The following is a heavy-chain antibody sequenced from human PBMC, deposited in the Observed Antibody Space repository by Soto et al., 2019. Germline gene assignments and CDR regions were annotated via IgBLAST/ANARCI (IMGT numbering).Heavy chain of an antibody. J-gene: IGHJ6*02. CDR1: GYRFTGYG. V-gene: IGHV1-2*02. Sequence: QVPLVQSGAEVKKPGASLKVSCKASGYRFTGYGLHWVRQAPGQGLQWMGWINPKSGATDYAQKFQGRVTMTREMSTNAAELELSGPRSAETADDTAVYYCAKSNYIGDDYFQYGLDVWGQGTTVTVSS. CDR3: AKSNYIGDDYFQYGLDV. CDR2: INPKSGAT. D-gene: IGHD1-7*01.